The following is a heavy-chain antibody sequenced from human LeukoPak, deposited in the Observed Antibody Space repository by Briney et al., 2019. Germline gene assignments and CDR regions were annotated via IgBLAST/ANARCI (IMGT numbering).Heavy chain of an antibody. CDR3: VPLDVDAGLAQQLGIDY. D-gene: IGHD5-18*01. Sequence: PGGSLRLSCAASGFTFSSYWMHWVRQAPGKGLVWVSRINSDGSSTSYADSVKGRFTISRDNSKSTLYLHMSGLKPEDTAVYYCVPLDVDAGLAQQLGIDYWGQGTLVTVSS. CDR2: INSDGSST. CDR1: GFTFSSYW. V-gene: IGHV3-74*01. J-gene: IGHJ4*02.